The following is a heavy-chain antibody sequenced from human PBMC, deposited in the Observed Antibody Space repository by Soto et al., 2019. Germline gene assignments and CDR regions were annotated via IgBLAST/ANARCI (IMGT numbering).Heavy chain of an antibody. CDR2: IFYSGST. Sequence: SETLSLTCTVSGDSISSGDYYWSWIRQPPGKGLEWIGYIFYSGSTYYNPSLKSRVTISADTSKNQFSLKLSSVTAADTAVYYCASGETHDVLTGYYFDCWGQGTLVTVSS. J-gene: IGHJ4*02. V-gene: IGHV4-30-4*01. CDR3: ASGETHDVLTGYYFDC. CDR1: GDSISSGDYY. D-gene: IGHD3-9*01.